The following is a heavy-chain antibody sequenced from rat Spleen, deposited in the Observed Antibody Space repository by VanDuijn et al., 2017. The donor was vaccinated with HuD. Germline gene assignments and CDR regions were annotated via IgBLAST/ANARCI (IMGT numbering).Heavy chain of an antibody. V-gene: IGHV5S13*01. CDR3: AREADKPFHYFDH. D-gene: IGHD1-6*01. CDR2: ISSGGGNT. Sequence: EVQLVESGGGLVQPGRSLKLSCAASGFTFTNYDMAWVRQAPAKGLEWIASISSGGGNTYYRDSVKGRFTISRDNAKNTQYLQMDSLRSEDTATYYCAREADKPFHYFDHWGQGVMVTVSS. CDR1: GFTFTNYD. J-gene: IGHJ2*01.